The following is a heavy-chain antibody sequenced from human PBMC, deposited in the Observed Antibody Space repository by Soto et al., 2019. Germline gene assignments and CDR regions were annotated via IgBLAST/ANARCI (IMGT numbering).Heavy chain of an antibody. CDR1: GGSFSGYY. Sequence: SETLSLTCAVYGGSFSGYYWSWIRQPPGKGLEWIGEINHSGSTNYNPSLKSRVTISVDTSKNQFSLKLSSVTAADTAVYYCARVLRFYYYGMDVWGQGTPVTVSS. CDR3: ARVLRFYYYGMDV. CDR2: INHSGST. J-gene: IGHJ6*02. V-gene: IGHV4-34*01. D-gene: IGHD3-16*01.